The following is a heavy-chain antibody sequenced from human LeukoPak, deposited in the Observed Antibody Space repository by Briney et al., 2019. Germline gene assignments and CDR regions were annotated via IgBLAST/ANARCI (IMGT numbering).Heavy chain of an antibody. CDR2: INPNSGGT. J-gene: IGHJ4*02. V-gene: IGHV1-2*02. CDR1: GYTFTGYY. Sequence: ASVEVSCKASGYTFTGYYMHWVRQAPGQGLEWMGWINPNSGGTNYAQKFQGRVTMTRDTSISTAYMELSRLRSDDTAVYYCARDRRDGYNPYYFDYWGQGTLVTVSS. D-gene: IGHD5-24*01. CDR3: ARDRRDGYNPYYFDY.